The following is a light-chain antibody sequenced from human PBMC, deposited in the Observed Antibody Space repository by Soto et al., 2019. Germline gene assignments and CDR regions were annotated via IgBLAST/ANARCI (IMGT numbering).Light chain of an antibody. V-gene: IGKV3-20*01. CDR2: GAS. CDR1: QSVSSSH. CDR3: QQHRYSLT. Sequence: EVVLTQSPGTLSLSPGQSATLSCRASQSVSSSHLAWYQQKPGQAPRLLIYGASTRANGIPDRFSGSGSGTDFTLTISRLEPEDFAVYYCQQHRYSLTFGAGTKVEIK. J-gene: IGKJ4*01.